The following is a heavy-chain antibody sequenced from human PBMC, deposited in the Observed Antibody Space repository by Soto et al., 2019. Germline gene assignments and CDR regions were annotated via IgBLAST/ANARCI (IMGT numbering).Heavy chain of an antibody. CDR3: ARGDSNTWHLDYFDN. J-gene: IGHJ4*02. V-gene: IGHV4-39*07. D-gene: IGHD6-13*01. CDR2: IYHSGST. CDR1: GGSISSSSYY. Sequence: PSETLSLTCTVSGGSISSSSYYWGWIRQPPGKGLEWIGSIYHSGSTYYNPSLKSRVTISVDTSKNQFSLKLRSVTAADTAVYYCARGDSNTWHLDYFDNWGQGALVTVSS.